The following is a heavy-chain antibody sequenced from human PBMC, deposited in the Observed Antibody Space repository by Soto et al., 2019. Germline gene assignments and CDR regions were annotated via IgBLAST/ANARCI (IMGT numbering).Heavy chain of an antibody. CDR3: ARGGKLRGYYYYYGMDV. CDR1: GFTFSSYG. J-gene: IGHJ6*02. V-gene: IGHV3-30*19. Sequence: QVQLVESGGGVVQPGRSLRLSCAASGFTFSSYGMHWVRQAPGKGLEWVAVIWYDGSNKYYADSVKGRFTISRDNSKNTLYLQMNSLRAEDTAVYYCARGGKLRGYYYYYGMDVWGQGTTVTVSS. D-gene: IGHD3-10*01. CDR2: IWYDGSNK.